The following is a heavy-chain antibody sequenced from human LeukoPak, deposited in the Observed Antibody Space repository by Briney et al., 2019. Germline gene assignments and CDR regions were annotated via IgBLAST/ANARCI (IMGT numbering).Heavy chain of an antibody. V-gene: IGHV3-23*01. CDR1: GFTFSSYV. CDR3: AKRAVGAVYYFDY. Sequence: PGGALRLSCAASGFTFSSYVMSWVRQAPGKGLEWVSDISSSGDSTHYADSVKGRFTISRDNSKNTLFLQMNSLRAEDTAVYYCAKRAVGAVYYFDYWGQGTLVTVSS. CDR2: ISSSGDST. J-gene: IGHJ4*02. D-gene: IGHD1-26*01.